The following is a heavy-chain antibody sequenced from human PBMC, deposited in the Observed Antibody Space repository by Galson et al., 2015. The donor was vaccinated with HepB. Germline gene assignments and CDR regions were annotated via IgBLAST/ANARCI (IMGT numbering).Heavy chain of an antibody. CDR2: ISGSGGST. CDR1: GFTFSSYA. Sequence: SLRLSCAASGFTFSSYAMSWVRQAPGKGLEWVSAISGSGGSTYYADSVKGRFTISRDNSKNTLYLQMNSLRAEDTAVYYCAKTFADFGDYYGSGTYQDWGQGTLVTVSS. CDR3: AKTFADFGDYYGSGTYQD. D-gene: IGHD3-10*01. J-gene: IGHJ4*02. V-gene: IGHV3-23*01.